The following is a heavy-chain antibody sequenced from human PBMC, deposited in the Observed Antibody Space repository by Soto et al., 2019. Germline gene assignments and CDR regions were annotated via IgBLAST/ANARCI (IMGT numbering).Heavy chain of an antibody. Sequence: ASVKVSCKASGYTFTSYYMHWVRQAPGQGLEWMGWISAYNGNTNYAQKLQGRVTMTTDTSTSTAYMELRSLRSDDTAVYYCARDHYDILTGYTLVDYWGQGTLVTVSS. V-gene: IGHV1-18*04. CDR3: ARDHYDILTGYTLVDY. CDR2: ISAYNGNT. CDR1: GYTFTSYY. D-gene: IGHD3-9*01. J-gene: IGHJ4*02.